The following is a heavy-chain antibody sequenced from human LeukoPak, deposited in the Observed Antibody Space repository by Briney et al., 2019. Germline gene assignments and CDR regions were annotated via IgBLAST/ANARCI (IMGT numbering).Heavy chain of an antibody. Sequence: SETLSLTCTVSGGSISSNSYYWGWIRQPPGKGLEWIGSIYYSGSTYHNPSLKSRVTISVDTSKNQFSLKLSSVTAADTAVYYCARHSDLRWFDPWGQGTLVTVSS. D-gene: IGHD1-26*01. CDR2: IYYSGST. J-gene: IGHJ5*02. V-gene: IGHV4-39*01. CDR3: ARHSDLRWFDP. CDR1: GGSISSNSYY.